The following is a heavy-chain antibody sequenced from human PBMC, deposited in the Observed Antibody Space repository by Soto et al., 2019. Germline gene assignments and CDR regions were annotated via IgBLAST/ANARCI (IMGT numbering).Heavy chain of an antibody. J-gene: IGHJ3*02. D-gene: IGHD5-18*01. V-gene: IGHV5-51*01. CDR1: GYSFTSYW. CDR3: ARRVGYSYGQNAFDI. CDR2: IYPGDSDT. Sequence: LGESLKISCKGSGYSFTSYWIGWVRQMPGKGLEWMGIIYPGDSDTRYSPSFQGQVTISADKSISTAYLQWSSLKASDTAMYYCARRVGYSYGQNAFDIWGQGTKVTVSS.